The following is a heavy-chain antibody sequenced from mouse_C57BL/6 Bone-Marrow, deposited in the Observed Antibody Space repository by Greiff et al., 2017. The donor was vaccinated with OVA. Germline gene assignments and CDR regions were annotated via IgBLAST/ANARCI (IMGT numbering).Heavy chain of an antibody. CDR3: ARATTVVAKDFDV. V-gene: IGHV5-4*03. Sequence: EVMLVESGGGLVKPGGSLKLSCAASGFTFSSYAMSWVRQTPEKRLEWVATISDGGSYTYYPDNVKGRFTISRDNAKNNLYLQMSHLKSEDTAMYYCARATTVVAKDFDVWGTGTTVTVSS. CDR2: ISDGGSYT. CDR1: GFTFSSYA. D-gene: IGHD1-1*01. J-gene: IGHJ1*03.